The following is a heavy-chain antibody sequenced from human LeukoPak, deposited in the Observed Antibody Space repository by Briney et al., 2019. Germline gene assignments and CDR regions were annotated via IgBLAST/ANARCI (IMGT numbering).Heavy chain of an antibody. J-gene: IGHJ4*02. Sequence: GGSLRLSCAASGFTFSTYSMNWVRQAPGKGLEWVSAISGSGGSTYYADSVKGRFTISRDNSKNTLYLQVTSLRPDDTAVYYCTRDLTGHYSIDYWGQGTLVTVSS. CDR2: ISGSGGST. CDR1: GFTFSTYS. D-gene: IGHD3-22*01. V-gene: IGHV3-23*01. CDR3: TRDLTGHYSIDY.